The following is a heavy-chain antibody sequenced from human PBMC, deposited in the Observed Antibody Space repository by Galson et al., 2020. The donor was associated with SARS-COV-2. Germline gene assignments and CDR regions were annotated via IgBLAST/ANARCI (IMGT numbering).Heavy chain of an antibody. V-gene: IGHV3-15*01. Sequence: GGSLRLSCAASGFTFSNAWMSWVRQAPGKGLEWVGRIKSKTDGGTTDYAAPVKGRFTISRDDSKNTLYLQMNSLKTEDTAVYYCTTLEWQDIVVVVAAAVFDYWGQGTLVTVSS. CDR3: TTLEWQDIVVVVAAAVFDY. J-gene: IGHJ4*02. CDR1: GFTFSNAW. CDR2: IKSKTDGGTT. D-gene: IGHD2-15*01.